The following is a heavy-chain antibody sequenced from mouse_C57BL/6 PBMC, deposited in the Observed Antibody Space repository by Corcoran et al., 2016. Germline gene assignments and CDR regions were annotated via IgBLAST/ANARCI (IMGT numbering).Heavy chain of an antibody. CDR3: AITGTY. D-gene: IGHD4-1*01. CDR2: INTYSGVP. V-gene: IGHV9-3*01. J-gene: IGHJ3*01. Sequence: QIQLVQSGPELKKPGETVKISCKASGYTFTTYGMSLVKQAPGKGLKWMGWINTYSGVPTYADDFKGRFAFSLETSASTAYLQINNLKNEDTATYFCAITGTYWGQGTLVTVSA. CDR1: GYTFTTYG.